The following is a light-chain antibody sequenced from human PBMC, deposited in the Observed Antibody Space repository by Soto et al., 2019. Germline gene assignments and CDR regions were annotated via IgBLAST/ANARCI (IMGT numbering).Light chain of an antibody. V-gene: IGKV3-11*01. Sequence: EIVLTQSPATLSLSPGERATLSCRASQSVSSFFCWYQQKPGQAPRLLIYDASNSATGITVRFSGSGSGTDFTLNISSLEPEDFDVCSCQQRSPWTFGQGTKVEIK. CDR3: QQRSPWT. J-gene: IGKJ1*01. CDR2: DAS. CDR1: QSVSSF.